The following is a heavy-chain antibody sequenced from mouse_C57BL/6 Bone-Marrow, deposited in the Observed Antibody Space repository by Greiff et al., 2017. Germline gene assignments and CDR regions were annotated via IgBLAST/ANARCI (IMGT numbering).Heavy chain of an antibody. Sequence: VQLQQSGAELAQPGASVKLSCKASGYTFTSYWMHWVNQRPGKGLEWIGYINPSSGYTTSNQKFKDKATLTADKSSSTAYMQLSSLTYDDSAVYYCARKVEYAWFAYWGQETLVTVTA. D-gene: IGHD5-2*01. CDR1: GYTFTSYW. CDR3: ARKVEYAWFAY. V-gene: IGHV1-7*01. J-gene: IGHJ3*01. CDR2: INPSSGYT.